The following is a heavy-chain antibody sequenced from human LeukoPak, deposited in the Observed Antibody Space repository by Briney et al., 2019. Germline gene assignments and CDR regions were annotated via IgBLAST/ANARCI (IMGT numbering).Heavy chain of an antibody. Sequence: SETLSLTCTVSGGSISSYYWSWIRQPPGRGLEWIGYIYYSGSTNYNPSLKSRVTISVDTSKNQFSLKLSSVTAADTAVYYCASRGATGSDAFDIWGQGTMVTVSS. J-gene: IGHJ3*02. CDR3: ASRGATGSDAFDI. CDR2: IYYSGST. V-gene: IGHV4-59*01. CDR1: GGSISSYY. D-gene: IGHD5-12*01.